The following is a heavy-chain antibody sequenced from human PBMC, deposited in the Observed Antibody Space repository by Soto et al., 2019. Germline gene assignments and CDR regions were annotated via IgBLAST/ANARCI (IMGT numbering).Heavy chain of an antibody. V-gene: IGHV3-23*01. CDR3: AKETPSGVRFNPFDS. Sequence: GGSLILSCAASGFSFANYAMNWVRQAPGKGLEWVSGLSGSGTSTYYADSVKGRFTISRDNSRDTLFLQMNSLTADDTAVYYCAKETPSGVRFNPFDSRGQGALVTDSS. J-gene: IGHJ4*02. CDR1: GFSFANYA. D-gene: IGHD2-15*01. CDR2: LSGSGTST.